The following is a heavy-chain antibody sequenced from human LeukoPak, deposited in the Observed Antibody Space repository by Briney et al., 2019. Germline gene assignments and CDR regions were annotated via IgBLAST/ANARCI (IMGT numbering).Heavy chain of an antibody. CDR3: ARDQGGSSPWWFDP. D-gene: IGHD2-15*01. CDR2: IYHNGIT. V-gene: IGHV4-59*11. J-gene: IGHJ5*02. CDR1: GVSISTHY. Sequence: SETLSLTCNVSGVSISTHYWSWIRQSPGKGLEWIGYIYHNGITNYNPSLKSRVTMSVDTSKNQFSLKLSSVTAADTAVYYCARDQGGSSPWWFDPWGQGTLVTVSS.